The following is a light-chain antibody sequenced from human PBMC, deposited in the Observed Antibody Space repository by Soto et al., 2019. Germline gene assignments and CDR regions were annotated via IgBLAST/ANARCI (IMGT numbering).Light chain of an antibody. Sequence: EIVLTQSPATLSLSPGDRATLSCRASQSVSSYLAWYQQKPGQAPRLLIYDASNRATGIPARFSGSGSGTDFTLTLTSLEPEDFAVYYCPQRSNWPSTFGGGTKVEIK. CDR3: PQRSNWPST. CDR2: DAS. J-gene: IGKJ4*01. CDR1: QSVSSY. V-gene: IGKV3-11*01.